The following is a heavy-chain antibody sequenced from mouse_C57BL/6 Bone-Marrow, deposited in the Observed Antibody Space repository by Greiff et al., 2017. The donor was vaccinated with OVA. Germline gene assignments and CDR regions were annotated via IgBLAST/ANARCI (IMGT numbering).Heavy chain of an antibody. V-gene: IGHV1-22*01. D-gene: IGHD4-1*01. CDR1: GYTFTDYN. CDR2: INPNNGGT. J-gene: IGHJ2*01. Sequence: VHVKQSGPELVKPGASVKMSCKASGYTFTDYNMHWVKQSHGKSLEWIGYINPNNGGTSYNQKFKGKATLTVNKSSSTAYMELRSLTSEDSAVYYCARSAWAFDYWGQGTTLTVSS. CDR3: ARSAWAFDY.